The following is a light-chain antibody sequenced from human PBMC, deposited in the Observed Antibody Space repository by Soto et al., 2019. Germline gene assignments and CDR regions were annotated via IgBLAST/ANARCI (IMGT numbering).Light chain of an antibody. Sequence: QPASVSASPGQSITISCTGTSSDIGAYKHVSWYQQHPGKAPKLMISEVSDRPSGVSNRFSGSKSGNTASLTISGLQAEDEADYYCSSYTSGNTWVFGGGTKLTVL. CDR2: EVS. V-gene: IGLV2-14*01. CDR1: SSDIGAYKH. J-gene: IGLJ3*02. CDR3: SSYTSGNTWV.